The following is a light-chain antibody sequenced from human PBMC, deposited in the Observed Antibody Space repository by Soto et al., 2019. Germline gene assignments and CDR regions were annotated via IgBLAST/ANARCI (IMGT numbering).Light chain of an antibody. CDR3: QQRAAWPWT. CDR1: QSVSPY. V-gene: IGKV3-11*01. Sequence: VLKHSPATLSLYTGERATLSCRASQSVSPYLAWYQQKPGQAPRLLIYDASNRATGIPARFSGSGSGADFTLTISILEPEDFAIYYCQQRAAWPWTFGQVTKVDTK. J-gene: IGKJ1*01. CDR2: DAS.